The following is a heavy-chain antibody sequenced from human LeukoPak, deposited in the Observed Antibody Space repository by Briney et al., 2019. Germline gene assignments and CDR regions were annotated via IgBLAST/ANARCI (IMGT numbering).Heavy chain of an antibody. Sequence: QPGRSLRLSCAASGFTFSSYGMHWVRQAPGKGLEWVAVIWYDGSNKYYADSVKGRFTISRDNSKNTLYLQMNSLRAEDTAVYYCARPKFYGDYGHPFDYWGQGTLVTVSS. CDR1: GFTFSSYG. V-gene: IGHV3-33*01. CDR3: ARPKFYGDYGHPFDY. D-gene: IGHD4-17*01. J-gene: IGHJ4*02. CDR2: IWYDGSNK.